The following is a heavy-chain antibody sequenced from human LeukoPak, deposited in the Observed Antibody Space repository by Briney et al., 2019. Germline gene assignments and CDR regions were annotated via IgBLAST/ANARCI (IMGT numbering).Heavy chain of an antibody. Sequence: PGGSLRLSCAASGFTFSSNHMSWVRQAPGKGLEWVSVIYSGGSTYYADSVKGRFTISRDNSKNTLYLQMNSLRAEDTAVYYCARGQYCTNGVCYTLDYWGQGTLVTVSS. J-gene: IGHJ4*02. CDR2: IYSGGST. CDR3: ARGQYCTNGVCYTLDY. V-gene: IGHV3-53*01. CDR1: GFTFSSNH. D-gene: IGHD2-8*01.